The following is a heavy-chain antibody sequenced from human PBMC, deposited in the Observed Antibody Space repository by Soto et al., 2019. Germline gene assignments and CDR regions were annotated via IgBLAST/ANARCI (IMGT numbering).Heavy chain of an antibody. V-gene: IGHV3-7*05. CDR2: IKQDGSEK. CDR1: GFTFSSYW. D-gene: IGHD6-13*01. J-gene: IGHJ6*02. CDR3: AVIAAANYYYYGMDV. Sequence: GGSLRLSCAASGFTFSSYWMSWVRQAPGKGLEWVANIKQDGSEKYYVDSVKGRFTISRDNAKNSLYLQMNSLRAEDTAVYYFAVIAAANYYYYGMDVWGQGTTVTVSS.